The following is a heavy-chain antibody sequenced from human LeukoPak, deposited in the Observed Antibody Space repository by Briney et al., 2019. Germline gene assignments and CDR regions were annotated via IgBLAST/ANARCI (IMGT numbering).Heavy chain of an antibody. Sequence: SETLSLTCAVCGGCFSGYYWSWIRQPPGKGLEWIGEINHSGSTNYNPSLKSRVTISVDTSKNQFSLKLSSVTAADTAVYYCARKYSGYHPPDYWGQGTLVTVSS. CDR1: GGCFSGYY. CDR2: INHSGST. D-gene: IGHD5-12*01. J-gene: IGHJ4*02. V-gene: IGHV4-34*01. CDR3: ARKYSGYHPPDY.